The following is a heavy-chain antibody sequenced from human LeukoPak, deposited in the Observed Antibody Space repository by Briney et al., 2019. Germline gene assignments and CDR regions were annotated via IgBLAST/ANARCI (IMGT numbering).Heavy chain of an antibody. J-gene: IGHJ4*02. V-gene: IGHV4-31*03. CDR3: ATSLYTSDWSDY. Sequence: SEKLSLTCTVSGGSISSGDYYWSWSRQHPGKGLEWIGHIYNSWDTDYNPSLKSRVTISVDTSKNHSSLKLSSVTAADTAVYYCATSLYTSDWSDYWGQGTLVTVSS. D-gene: IGHD6-19*01. CDR2: IYNSWDT. CDR1: GGSISSGDYY.